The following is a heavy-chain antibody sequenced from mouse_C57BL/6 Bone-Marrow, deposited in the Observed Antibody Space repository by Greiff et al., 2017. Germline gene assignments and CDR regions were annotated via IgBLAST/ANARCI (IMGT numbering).Heavy chain of an antibody. J-gene: IGHJ2*01. CDR3: ARGSVVAPDEDY. D-gene: IGHD1-1*01. CDR2: IYPRSGNT. Sequence: QVQLQQSGAELARPGASVKLSCKASGYTFTSYGISWVKQRTGQGLEWIGEIYPRSGNTYYNEKFKGKATLTADKSSSTAYMALRSLTSEDAAVYFCARGSVVAPDEDYWGQGTTLTVSS. CDR1: GYTFTSYG. V-gene: IGHV1-81*01.